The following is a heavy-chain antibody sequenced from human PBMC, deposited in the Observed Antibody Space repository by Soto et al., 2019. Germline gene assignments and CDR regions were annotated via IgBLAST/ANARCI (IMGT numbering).Heavy chain of an antibody. J-gene: IGHJ6*02. CDR1: GLNFRSHW. CDR2: INSDGTYT. V-gene: IGHV3-74*01. CDR3: ASPQPMATVYYGMDV. Sequence: EVQLEESGGGLVQPGGSLRLSCAASGLNFRSHWMDWVRQAPGKGLVWVSRINSDGTYTTYADSVKGRFTISRDNAKNTLYLQMNSLRAEDTAVYYCASPQPMATVYYGMDVWGQGTTVTVSS. D-gene: IGHD4-4*01.